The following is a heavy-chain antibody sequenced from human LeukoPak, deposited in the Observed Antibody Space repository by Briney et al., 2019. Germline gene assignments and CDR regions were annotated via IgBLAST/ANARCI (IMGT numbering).Heavy chain of an antibody. CDR1: GYTFTSYY. Sequence: ASVKVSCKASGYTFTSYYMHWVRQVPGQGLEWMGIINPNSGNTTSAQKFQGRVTMTSDTSTSTVYMELSSLRSEDTAVYYCARDWGGNYYDSSGLDHWGQGTQVIVSS. CDR3: ARDWGGNYYDSSGLDH. V-gene: IGHV1-46*01. J-gene: IGHJ4*02. D-gene: IGHD3-22*01. CDR2: INPNSGNT.